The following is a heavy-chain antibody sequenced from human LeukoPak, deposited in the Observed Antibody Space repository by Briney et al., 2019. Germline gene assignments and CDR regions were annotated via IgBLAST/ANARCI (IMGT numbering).Heavy chain of an antibody. CDR2: ISYDGSNK. CDR1: GFTFSSYA. J-gene: IGHJ4*02. CDR3: ASWSGYYPNDY. D-gene: IGHD3-3*01. Sequence: GGSLRLSCAASGFTFSSYAMHWVRQAPGKGLEWVAVISYDGSNKYYADSVKGRFTISRDNSKNTLYLQMNSLRAEDTAVYYCASWSGYYPNDYWGQGTLVTVSS. V-gene: IGHV3-30*04.